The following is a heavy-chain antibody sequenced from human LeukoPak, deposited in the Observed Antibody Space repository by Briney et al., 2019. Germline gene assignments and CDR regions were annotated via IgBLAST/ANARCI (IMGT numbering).Heavy chain of an antibody. Sequence: SETLSLTCTVSGGSISSSSYYWGWIRQPPGKGLEWIGSLYYSGSTYYNPSLKSRVTISVDTSKNRFSLKLTSVTAADTAVYYCARVGPGWSLVPYYFNYWGQGTLVTVSS. CDR3: ARVGPGWSLVPYYFNY. D-gene: IGHD2-15*01. V-gene: IGHV4-39*07. CDR1: GGSISSSSYY. CDR2: LYYSGST. J-gene: IGHJ4*02.